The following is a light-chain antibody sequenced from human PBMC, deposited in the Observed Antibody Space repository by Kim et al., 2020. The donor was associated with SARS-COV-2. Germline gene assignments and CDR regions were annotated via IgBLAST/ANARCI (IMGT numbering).Light chain of an antibody. Sequence: PGQRVTISCSGRSSNIGSNTVSWYQQLPGTAPKLLIYSNNQQPSGVPDRFSGSKSGTSASLAISGLQSEDEADYYCAAWDDSLNGVFGGGTQLTVL. V-gene: IGLV1-44*01. CDR3: AAWDDSLNGV. CDR1: SSNIGSNT. J-gene: IGLJ3*02. CDR2: SNN.